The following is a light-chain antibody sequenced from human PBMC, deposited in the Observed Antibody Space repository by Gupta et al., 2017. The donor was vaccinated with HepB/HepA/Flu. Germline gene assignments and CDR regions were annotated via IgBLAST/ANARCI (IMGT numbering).Light chain of an antibody. J-gene: IGKJ1*01. CDR3: QQYNDWPTWT. CDR2: GAS. Sequence: EIVMTQSPATLSVSPGERAILSCRASQSVSSNLAWYQQKPGQAPRLLIYGASIRAAGIPASFSGSGSGTEFTLTISSLQSEYFAIYYCQQYNDWPTWTFGQGTKVEIK. CDR1: QSVSSN. V-gene: IGKV3-15*01.